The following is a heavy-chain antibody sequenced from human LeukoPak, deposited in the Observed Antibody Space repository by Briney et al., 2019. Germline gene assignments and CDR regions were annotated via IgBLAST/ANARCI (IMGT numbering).Heavy chain of an antibody. Sequence: HSGRSLRLSCVASGFTFNTYSMNWFRQPPGKGLEWISYISSSSGTIYYADPVKGRFTISRGNAKNSLYLQMNSLRAEDTAVYYCARGRGLFDSWGQGTLVIVSS. V-gene: IGHV3-48*04. J-gene: IGHJ4*02. CDR3: ARGRGLFDS. CDR1: GFTFNTYS. CDR2: ISSSSGTI.